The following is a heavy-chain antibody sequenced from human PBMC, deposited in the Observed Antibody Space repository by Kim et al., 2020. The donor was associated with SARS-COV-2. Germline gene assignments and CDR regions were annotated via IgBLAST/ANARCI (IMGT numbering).Heavy chain of an antibody. J-gene: IGHJ6*02. V-gene: IGHV1-3*01. Sequence: ASVKVSCKASGYTFTSYAMHWVRQAPGQRLEWMGWINAGNGNTKYSQKFQGRVTITRDTSASTAYMELSSLRSEDTAVYYCARLPRDSFAADYYYDSSGYSYGMDVWGQGTTVTVSS. CDR1: GYTFTSYA. CDR3: ARLPRDSFAADYYYDSSGYSYGMDV. CDR2: INAGNGNT. D-gene: IGHD3-22*01.